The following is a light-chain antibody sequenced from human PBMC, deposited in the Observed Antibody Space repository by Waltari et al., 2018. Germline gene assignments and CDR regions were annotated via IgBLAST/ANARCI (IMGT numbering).Light chain of an antibody. CDR2: WAS. CDR3: QQYYSTLLT. J-gene: IGKJ4*01. V-gene: IGKV4-1*01. Sequence: DIVMTQSPDSLAVSLGERATINCKSSQSVLYSSKNQNHLAWYQQKPGQPPKLLIYWASTRESGAPDRFSGSGSGTDSTLTISSLQAEDVAVYYCQQYYSTLLTFGGGTKVEIK. CDR1: QSVLYSSKNQNH.